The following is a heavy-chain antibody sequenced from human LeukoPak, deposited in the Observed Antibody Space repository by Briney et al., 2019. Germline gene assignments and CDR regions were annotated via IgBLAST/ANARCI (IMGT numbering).Heavy chain of an antibody. CDR1: GVSISTHY. V-gene: IGHV4-59*11. Sequence: SETLSLTCTVSGVSISTHYWSWIRQPPGKGLEWIGYIYHSGATNYNPSLKSRVTISMDTSKNEFSLTLTSVTAADTAVYYCAKDMYYDSSGPVFDYWGQGTLVTVSS. J-gene: IGHJ4*02. CDR2: IYHSGAT. D-gene: IGHD3-22*01. CDR3: AKDMYYDSSGPVFDY.